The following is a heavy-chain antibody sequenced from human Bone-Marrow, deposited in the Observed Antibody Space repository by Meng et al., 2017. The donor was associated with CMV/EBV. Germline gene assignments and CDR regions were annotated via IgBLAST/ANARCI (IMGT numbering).Heavy chain of an antibody. CDR2: INPSGGST. CDR3: ARDLKEDCSSTSCYRDYYYYGMDV. J-gene: IGHJ6*02. Sequence: ASVKVSCKASGYTFTSYYMHWVRQAPGQGLEWMGIINPSGGSTSYAQKLQGRVTMTTDTSASTAYMELRSLRSDDTAVYYCARDLKEDCSSTSCYRDYYYYGMDVWGQWNTVNV. CDR1: GYTFTSYY. V-gene: IGHV1-46*01. D-gene: IGHD2-2*02.